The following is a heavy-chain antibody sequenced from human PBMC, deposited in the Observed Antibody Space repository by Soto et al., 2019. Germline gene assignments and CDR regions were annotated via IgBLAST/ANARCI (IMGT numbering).Heavy chain of an antibody. V-gene: IGHV1-69*13. CDR2: IIPIFGTA. D-gene: IGHD3-9*01. Sequence: SGKVSCKASGGTFSRYAISWVRQAPGQGLEWMGGIIPIFGTANYAQKFQGRVTITADESTSTAYMELSSLRSGDTAVYYCARASDILTGYYYYWGQGTLVTVSS. CDR1: GGTFSRYA. J-gene: IGHJ4*02. CDR3: ARASDILTGYYYY.